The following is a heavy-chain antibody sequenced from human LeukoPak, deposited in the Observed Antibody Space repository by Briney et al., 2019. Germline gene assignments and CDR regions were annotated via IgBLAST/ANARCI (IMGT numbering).Heavy chain of an antibody. Sequence: SETLSLTCTASGGSVSSGSYYWSWIRQPPGKGLEWIGYIYYSGSTNYNPSLKSRVTISVDTSKNQFSLKLSSVTAADTAVYYCARDLRQEWQPNRYGMDVWGQGTTVTVSS. J-gene: IGHJ6*02. CDR1: GGSVSSGSYY. CDR3: ARDLRQEWQPNRYGMDV. D-gene: IGHD3-3*01. CDR2: IYYSGST. V-gene: IGHV4-61*01.